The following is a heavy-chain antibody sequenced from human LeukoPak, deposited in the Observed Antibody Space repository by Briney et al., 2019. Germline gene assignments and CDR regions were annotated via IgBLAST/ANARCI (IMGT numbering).Heavy chain of an antibody. CDR3: VRGLASVYGSGSYSDY. CDR2: ISAYNGNT. V-gene: IGHV1-18*04. D-gene: IGHD3-10*01. CDR1: GYTFTSYG. Sequence: GASVKDSCKASGYTFTSYGISSVRQAPGQGREWMGWISAYNGNTNNAQKLQGRVTMTTDTSTSTAYMDLRSLRSNATAVDYCVRGLASVYGSGSYSDYWGQGTLVTVSS. J-gene: IGHJ4*02.